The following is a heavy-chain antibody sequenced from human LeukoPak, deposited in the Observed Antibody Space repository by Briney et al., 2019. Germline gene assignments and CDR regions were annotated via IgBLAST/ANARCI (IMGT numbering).Heavy chain of an antibody. CDR3: TRGPIQLWIHNGMDV. CDR1: GLHLGDHV. J-gene: IGHJ6*02. Sequence: GGPLRLSCTAFGLHLGDHVMSWVRQAPGKGLELVGFIRSKDYGGTTVYAASVKGRFTISRDDSLSIAYLQMDSLTIEDTGIYYCTRGPIQLWIHNGMDVWGQGTAVTVSS. CDR2: IRSKDYGGTT. V-gene: IGHV3-49*04. D-gene: IGHD5-18*01.